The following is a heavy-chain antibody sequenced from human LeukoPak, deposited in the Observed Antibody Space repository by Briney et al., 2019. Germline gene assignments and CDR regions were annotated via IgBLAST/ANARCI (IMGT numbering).Heavy chain of an antibody. Sequence: SETLSLTCAVYVGSFSGYYWSWIRQPPGKGLEWIGEINHSGSTNYNPSLKSRATISVNTSKNQFSLKVSSVTAADTAVYYCARRPRNSGSYDGPSGLDYWGQGNLVTVSS. D-gene: IGHD1-26*01. CDR3: ARRPRNSGSYDGPSGLDY. CDR1: VGSFSGYY. V-gene: IGHV4-34*01. J-gene: IGHJ4*02. CDR2: INHSGST.